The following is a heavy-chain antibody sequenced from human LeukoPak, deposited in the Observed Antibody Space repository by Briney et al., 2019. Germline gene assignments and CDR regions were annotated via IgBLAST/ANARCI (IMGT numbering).Heavy chain of an antibody. D-gene: IGHD1-26*01. Sequence: PGGSLRLSCAASGFTLSGDSIFSTYSMNWVRQAPGEGLEWVSYISSSSTTIYYADSVKGRFTISRDNAKNSLYLQMNSLRDEDTAVYYCARELSGSYEGGWFDPWGQGTLVTVSS. CDR2: ISSSSTTI. CDR3: ARELSGSYEGGWFDP. V-gene: IGHV3-48*02. J-gene: IGHJ5*02. CDR1: GFTLSGDSIFSTYS.